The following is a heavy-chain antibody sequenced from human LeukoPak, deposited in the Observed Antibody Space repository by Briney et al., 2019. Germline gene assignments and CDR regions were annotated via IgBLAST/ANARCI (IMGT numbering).Heavy chain of an antibody. D-gene: IGHD3-9*01. CDR1: GFTFGTYV. CDR2: IWHNGSKK. J-gene: IGHJ4*02. V-gene: IGHV3-30*02. CDR3: VRDLLTLPQKYFDS. Sequence: QPGGSLRLSCAGSGFTFGTYVMHWVRQAPGKGLEWVAFIWHNGSKKFYGDSAKGRFTISRDNSKNTMDLQMSSLRVEDTAVYYCVRDLLTLPQKYFDSWGQGTLVSISS.